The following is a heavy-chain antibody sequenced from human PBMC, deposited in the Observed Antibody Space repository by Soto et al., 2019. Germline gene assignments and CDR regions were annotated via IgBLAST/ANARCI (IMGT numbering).Heavy chain of an antibody. CDR1: GGSISNYF. CDR3: ARDKHTVVATAIPGGFDP. J-gene: IGHJ5*02. V-gene: IGHV4-59*01. Sequence: QVQLQESGPGLVKPSETLSLTCTVSGGSISNYFWNWIRQPPGKGLEWIGYISYSGNTNYNPSLKSRVTLSVDTSKNQLSLKLSSVTAADTALYYCARDKHTVVATAIPGGFDPWGQGSLVTVSS. CDR2: ISYSGNT. D-gene: IGHD2-21*02.